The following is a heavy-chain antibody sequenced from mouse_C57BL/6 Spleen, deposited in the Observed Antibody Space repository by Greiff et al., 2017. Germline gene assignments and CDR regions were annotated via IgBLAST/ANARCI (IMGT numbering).Heavy chain of an antibody. D-gene: IGHD1-1*01. CDR3: APYYGSSYRFAY. CDR2: IDPEDGET. Sequence: EVKLQESGAELVKPGASVKLSCTASGFNIKDYYMHWVKQRTEQGLEWIGRIDPEDGETKYAPKFQGKATITADTSSNTAYLQLSSLTSEDTAVYYCAPYYGSSYRFAYWGQGTLVTVSA. V-gene: IGHV14-2*01. CDR1: GFNIKDYY. J-gene: IGHJ3*01.